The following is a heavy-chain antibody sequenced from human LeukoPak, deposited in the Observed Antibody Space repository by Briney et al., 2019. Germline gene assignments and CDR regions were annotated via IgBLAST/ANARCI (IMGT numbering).Heavy chain of an antibody. Sequence: GGSLRLSCAASGFTFSSYSMNWVRQAPGKGLEWVSSISSSSYIYYADSVKGRFTISRDNAKNSLYLQMNSLRAEDTAVYYCARGLAAAGTYWFDPWGQGTLVTVSS. CDR2: ISSSSYI. CDR3: ARGLAAAGTYWFDP. CDR1: GFTFSSYS. J-gene: IGHJ5*02. V-gene: IGHV3-21*01. D-gene: IGHD6-13*01.